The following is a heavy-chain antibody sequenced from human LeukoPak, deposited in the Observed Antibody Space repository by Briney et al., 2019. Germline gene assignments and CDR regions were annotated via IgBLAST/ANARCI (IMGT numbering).Heavy chain of an antibody. D-gene: IGHD6-13*01. CDR1: GGSISSPNW. V-gene: IGHV4-4*02. Sequence: SGTLSLTCAVSGGSISSPNWWTWVRQPPGKGLEWIGEIYHSGRTNSNPSLESRVIMSVDKSKNQFSLKLTSVTAADTAVYYCARVGSSWSYFDYWGQGTLVTVSS. J-gene: IGHJ4*02. CDR2: IYHSGRT. CDR3: ARVGSSWSYFDY.